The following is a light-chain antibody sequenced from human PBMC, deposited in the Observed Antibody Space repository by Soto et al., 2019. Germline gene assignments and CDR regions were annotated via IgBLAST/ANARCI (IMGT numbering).Light chain of an antibody. V-gene: IGKV3-11*01. J-gene: IGKJ4*01. CDR3: QQHANWPFLT. CDR2: DAS. Sequence: EIVLTQSPATLSLSPGERATLSRRASQSVSSSLAWYQQTPGQEPRLLVYDASTRATGVPARFSGSGSGTDFSLTISTLEPEDFAVYCCQQHANWPFLTFGGGTKVEIK. CDR1: QSVSSS.